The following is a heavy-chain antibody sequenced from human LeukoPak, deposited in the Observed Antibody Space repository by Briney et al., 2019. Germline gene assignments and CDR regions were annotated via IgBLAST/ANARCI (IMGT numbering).Heavy chain of an antibody. Sequence: PVGCLRLSCAASGFTFSTHSLNWVRHAPGKGLRWVSHICGRASATDLADFVRGRSTTSRGNAQNPVSLHLNALRVCDPAAFYFARDARNGQQDYWGQGTVLTLPS. CDR1: GFTFSTHS. D-gene: IGHD6-13*01. J-gene: IGHJ4*02. CDR2: ICGRASAT. CDR3: ARDARNGQQDY. V-gene: IGHV3-48*01.